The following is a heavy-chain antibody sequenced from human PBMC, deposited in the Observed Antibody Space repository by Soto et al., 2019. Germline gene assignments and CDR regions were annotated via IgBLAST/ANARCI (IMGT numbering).Heavy chain of an antibody. J-gene: IGHJ5*02. CDR3: AIMIFGLGTDH. Sequence: EVQLVESGGALVRPGGSLRLSCAASGFTFTDYWMNWVRQAPGKGLERVANIKQDGREKYYVDSVKGRFTISRDNAKKSLYLQMNSLRAEDTAVYYCAIMIFGLGTDHWGQGTLVTVSS. D-gene: IGHD3-3*01. CDR1: GFTFTDYW. CDR2: IKQDGREK. V-gene: IGHV3-7*01.